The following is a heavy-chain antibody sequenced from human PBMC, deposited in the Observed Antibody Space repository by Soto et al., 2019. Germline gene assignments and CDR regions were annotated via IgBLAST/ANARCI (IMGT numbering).Heavy chain of an antibody. D-gene: IGHD1-7*01. CDR2: ISSNGGTT. Sequence: EVQLAESGGGMVQPGGSLRLSCVASGFTISSYEMNWVRQAPGKGLEYVSSISSNGGTTYYGNSVKGRFTISRDNSKNTLYLQMGSLRAEDMAVYYCVRQVSGNYDYWGQGTLVTVSS. CDR1: GFTISSYE. J-gene: IGHJ4*02. V-gene: IGHV3-64*01. CDR3: VRQVSGNYDY.